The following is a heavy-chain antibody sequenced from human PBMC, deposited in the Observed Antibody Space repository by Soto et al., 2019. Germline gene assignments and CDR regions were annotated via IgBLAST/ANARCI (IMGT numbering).Heavy chain of an antibody. Sequence: QVKLVQSGAEVKKPGASVKVSCKASGYTFTSYGISWVRQAPGQGLEWMGWISAYNGNTNYAQKLQGRVTMTTDTSTSTAYMELRSLRSDDRAVYYCARESGIAVADADAFDIWGQGTMVTVSS. CDR3: ARESGIAVADADAFDI. D-gene: IGHD6-19*01. CDR1: GYTFTSYG. V-gene: IGHV1-18*01. J-gene: IGHJ3*02. CDR2: ISAYNGNT.